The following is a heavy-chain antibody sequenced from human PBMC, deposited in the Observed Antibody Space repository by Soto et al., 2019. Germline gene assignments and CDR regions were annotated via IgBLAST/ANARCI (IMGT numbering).Heavy chain of an antibody. CDR1: GYTFTSYG. V-gene: IGHV1-18*01. J-gene: IGHJ4*02. CDR2: ISAYNGNT. CDR3: AREYYYGSVPWD. D-gene: IGHD3-10*01. Sequence: ASVKVSCKASGYTFTSYGISWVRQAPGQGLEWMGWISAYNGNTYYAQNLQGRVTMATDTSTSTAYMELRSLRSDDTAVYYCAREYYYGSVPWDWGQGSSVTVSS.